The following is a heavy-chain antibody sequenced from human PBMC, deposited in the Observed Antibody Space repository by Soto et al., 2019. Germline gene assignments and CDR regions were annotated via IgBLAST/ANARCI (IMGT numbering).Heavy chain of an antibody. V-gene: IGHV3-23*01. D-gene: IGHD3-10*01. CDR2: ISGSGGST. J-gene: IGHJ6*02. CDR1: GFTFSSYA. Sequence: GGSLRLSCAASGFTFSSYAMSWVRQAPGKGLEWVSAISGSGGSTYYADSVKGRFTISRDNSKNTLYLQMNSLRAEDTAVYYCAKGYGSGSYSRWDYYYYGMDVWGQGTTVTVSS. CDR3: AKGYGSGSYSRWDYYYYGMDV.